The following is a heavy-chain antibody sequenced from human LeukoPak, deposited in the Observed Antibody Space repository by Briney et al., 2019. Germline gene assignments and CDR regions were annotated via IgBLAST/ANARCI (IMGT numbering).Heavy chain of an antibody. CDR3: AKKKGENGYSTVDY. Sequence: GGSLRLSCAASGFTFSSYAMSWVRQAPGKGLEWVSTISGSGVSTYYADSVKGRFTISRDNSKNTLYLQMNSLRAEDTAVYYCAKKKGENGYSTVDYWGQGTLATVSS. V-gene: IGHV3-23*01. D-gene: IGHD2-15*01. CDR2: ISGSGVST. CDR1: GFTFSSYA. J-gene: IGHJ4*02.